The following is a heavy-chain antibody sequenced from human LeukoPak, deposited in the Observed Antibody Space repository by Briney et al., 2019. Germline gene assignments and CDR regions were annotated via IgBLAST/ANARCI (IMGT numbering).Heavy chain of an antibody. D-gene: IGHD3-10*01. CDR1: GLSLISYG. Sequence: GGSLRLSCAASGLSLISYGVHWVRQAPGKGLEWVAFIRFDGSNENYADSVKGRFTISRDTSKNTLYLQMNSLRAEDTAVYYCAKRGSYYYYMDVSGKGTTVTVS. CDR3: AKRGSYYYYMDV. J-gene: IGHJ6*03. V-gene: IGHV3-30*02. CDR2: IRFDGSNE.